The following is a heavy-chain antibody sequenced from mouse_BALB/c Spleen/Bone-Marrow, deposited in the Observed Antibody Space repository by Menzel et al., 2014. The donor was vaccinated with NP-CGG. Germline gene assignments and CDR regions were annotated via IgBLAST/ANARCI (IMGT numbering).Heavy chain of an antibody. Sequence: VKLVESGPGLVAPSQSLSITCTVSGFSLTSYGVHWVRQPPGRGLEWLGVIWAGGSTNYNSALMSRLSISKDNSKSQVFLKMNSLQTDDTAMYYCARDYYGSSYFDYWGQGTTLTVSS. J-gene: IGHJ2*01. CDR2: IWAGGST. CDR3: ARDYYGSSYFDY. CDR1: GFSLTSYG. D-gene: IGHD1-1*01. V-gene: IGHV2-9*02.